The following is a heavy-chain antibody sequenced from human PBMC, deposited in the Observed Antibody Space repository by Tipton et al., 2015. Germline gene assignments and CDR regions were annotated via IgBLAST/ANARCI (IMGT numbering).Heavy chain of an antibody. Sequence: GSLRLSCAASGFRFSAFWMNWVRQAPGKGLEWVANIKQDAGEKTYVDSVRGRFTISRDNGKNSLYLQMNSPTVEDTAVYYCATLASYYSDPGAFGIWGQGTMVTVSS. J-gene: IGHJ3*02. CDR3: ATLASYYSDPGAFGI. D-gene: IGHD3-22*01. CDR1: GFRFSAFW. V-gene: IGHV3-7*05. CDR2: IKQDAGEK.